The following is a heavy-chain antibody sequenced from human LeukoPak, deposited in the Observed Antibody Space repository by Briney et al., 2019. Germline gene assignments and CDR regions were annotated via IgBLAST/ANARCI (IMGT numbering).Heavy chain of an antibody. CDR2: FDPEDGEI. D-gene: IGHD2-2*01. CDR1: GYMLTELS. CDR3: ATVPPPLRYCTTTTCDLTGY. V-gene: IGHV1-24*01. J-gene: IGHJ4*02. Sequence: ASVKVSCKVSGYMLTELSMHWVRQAPGKGLEWMGGFDPEDGEIIYAQKFQGRVTMTGDTSTDTAYMELTSLRSGDTAVYYCATVPPPLRYCTTTTCDLTGYWGQGTLVTVSS.